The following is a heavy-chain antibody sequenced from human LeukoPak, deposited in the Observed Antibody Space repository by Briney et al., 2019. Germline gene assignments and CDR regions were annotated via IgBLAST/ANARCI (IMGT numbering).Heavy chain of an antibody. D-gene: IGHD5-24*01. Sequence: GGSLRLSCAASGFPFSSYAMSWVRQAPGKGLEWVSYIGYRSSPIHYADSVKGRFTISRDNAKNSLYLQVNSLRAEDTALYYCARAPRADDNWFDPWGQGTLVTVSS. CDR2: IGYRSSPI. CDR1: GFPFSSYA. V-gene: IGHV3-48*01. J-gene: IGHJ5*02. CDR3: ARAPRADDNWFDP.